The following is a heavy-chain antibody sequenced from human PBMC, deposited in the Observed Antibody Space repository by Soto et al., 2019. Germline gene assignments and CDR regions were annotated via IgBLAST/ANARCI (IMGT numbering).Heavy chain of an antibody. CDR2: IYSCGST. CDR1: GFTVSSNY. V-gene: IGHV3-66*03. Sequence: GGSLRLSCAASGFTVSSNYMSWVRQAPGKGLEWVSVIYSCGSTYYADSVKGRFTISRDNSKNTLYLQMNSLRAEDTAVYYCARVICVTVTPSFGVDYWGPGTLVTVAS. D-gene: IGHD4-17*01. J-gene: IGHJ4*02. CDR3: ARVICVTVTPSFGVDY.